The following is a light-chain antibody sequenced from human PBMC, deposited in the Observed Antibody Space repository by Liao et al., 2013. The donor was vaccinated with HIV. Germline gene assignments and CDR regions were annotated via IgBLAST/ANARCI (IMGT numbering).Light chain of an antibody. J-gene: IGLJ2*01. CDR1: KIGTKS. V-gene: IGLV3-21*01. Sequence: SYVLTQPPSVSVAPGQTASIPCGGDKIGTKSVHWYQQRPGQAPMLVISFDRDRPSGIPERFAGSNSGNTATLTITRVQAGDEADYFCQVWDSSSDHVVFGGGTKLTVL. CDR2: FDR. CDR3: QVWDSSSDHVV.